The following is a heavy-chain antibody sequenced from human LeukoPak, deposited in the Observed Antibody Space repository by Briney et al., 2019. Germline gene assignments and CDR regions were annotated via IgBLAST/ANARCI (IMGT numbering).Heavy chain of an antibody. CDR2: IYYSGIT. Sequence: PSETLSLTCTVSGGSISGYYWSWFRQPPGKGLEWIGYIYYSGITNYNPSFKSRVTISVDTSKNQFSLNLNSVTAADTAVYYCARGPTMVREVRTKWFDPWGQGTLVTVSS. D-gene: IGHD3-10*01. V-gene: IGHV4-59*01. J-gene: IGHJ5*02. CDR3: ARGPTMVREVRTKWFDP. CDR1: GGSISGYY.